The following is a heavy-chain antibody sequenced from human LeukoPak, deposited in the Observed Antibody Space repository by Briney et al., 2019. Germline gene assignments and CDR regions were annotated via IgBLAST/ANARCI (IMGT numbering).Heavy chain of an antibody. V-gene: IGHV4-59*01. CDR2: IYYSGST. CDR3: ARVLRYYYYMDV. Sequence: SETLSLTCTVSGGSISSYYWSWLRQPPGNGLEWIGYIYYSGSTNYNPSLKSRVTISVDTSKNQFSLKLSSVTAADTAVHYCARVLRYYYYMDVWGKGTTVTVSS. J-gene: IGHJ6*03. CDR1: GGSISSYY.